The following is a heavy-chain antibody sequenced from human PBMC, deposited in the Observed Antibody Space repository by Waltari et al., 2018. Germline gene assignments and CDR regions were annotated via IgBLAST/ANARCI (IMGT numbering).Heavy chain of an antibody. D-gene: IGHD1-26*01. J-gene: IGHJ5*02. Sequence: EVQLVESGGGLVQPGRSLRLSCTASGFTFGDYAMSWVRQAPGKGLEWVGFIRSKAYGGTTEYAASVKGRFTISRDDFKSIAYLQMNSLKTEDTAVYYCTWESSWGQGTLVTVSS. CDR3: TWESS. V-gene: IGHV3-49*04. CDR1: GFTFGDYA. CDR2: IRSKAYGGTT.